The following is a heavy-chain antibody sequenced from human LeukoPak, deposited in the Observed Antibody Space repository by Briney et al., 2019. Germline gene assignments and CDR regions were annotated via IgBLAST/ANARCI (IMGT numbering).Heavy chain of an antibody. CDR1: GFTVSSNY. CDR2: IYSGGST. Sequence: GGSLRLSCAASGFTVSSNYMSWVRQAPGKGLEWVSVIYSGGSTYYADSVKGRSTISRDNSKNTLYLQMNSLRAEDTAVYYCARDVGDSSKGMDVWGQGTTVTVSS. J-gene: IGHJ6*02. V-gene: IGHV3-53*01. D-gene: IGHD3-16*02. CDR3: ARDVGDSSKGMDV.